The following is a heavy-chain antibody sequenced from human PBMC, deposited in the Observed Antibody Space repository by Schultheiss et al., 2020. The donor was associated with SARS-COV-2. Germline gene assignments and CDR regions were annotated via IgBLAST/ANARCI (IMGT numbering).Heavy chain of an antibody. CDR2: IIPIFGTA. CDR3: ARSPPGYSGYDIRYGMDV. J-gene: IGHJ6*02. CDR1: GYIFSSYG. V-gene: IGHV1-69*13. Sequence: SVKVSCKASGYIFSSYGISWVRQAPGQGLEWMGGIIPIFGTANYAQKFQGRVTITADESTSTAYMELSSLRSEDTAVYYCARSPPGYSGYDIRYGMDVWGQGTTVTVSS. D-gene: IGHD5-12*01.